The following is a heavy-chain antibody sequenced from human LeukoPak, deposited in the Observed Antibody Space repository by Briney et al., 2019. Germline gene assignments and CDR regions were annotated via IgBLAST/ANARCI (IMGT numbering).Heavy chain of an antibody. J-gene: IGHJ4*02. CDR3: VRGNPSYGDYFFDN. V-gene: IGHV3-74*01. D-gene: IGHD4-17*01. CDR1: GFTFIRYW. Sequence: GGSLRLSCAASGFTFIRYWMHWVRPAPGKGLVWVSRINSDGSSTNYADSVKGRFTISRDNAKNTLYLHMQSLRAEDTAVYYCVRGNPSYGDYFFDNWGQGTSVTVSS. CDR2: INSDGSST.